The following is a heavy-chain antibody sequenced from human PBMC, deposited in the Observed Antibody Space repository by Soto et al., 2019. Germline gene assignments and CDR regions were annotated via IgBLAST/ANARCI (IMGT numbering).Heavy chain of an antibody. CDR2: INAGNGNT. J-gene: IGHJ5*02. CDR1: GYIFTNYA. CDR3: AREGLSLGIAAAPRFDP. V-gene: IGHV1-3*01. D-gene: IGHD6-13*01. Sequence: GASVKVSCKASGYIFTNYAMHWARQAPGQRLEWMGWINAGNGNTKYSQKFQGRVTITRDTSASTAYMELSSLRSEDTAVYYCAREGLSLGIAAAPRFDPWGQGTLVTVSS.